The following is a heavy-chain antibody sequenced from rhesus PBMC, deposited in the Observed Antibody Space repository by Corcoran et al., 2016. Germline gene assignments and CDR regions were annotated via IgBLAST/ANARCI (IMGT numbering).Heavy chain of an antibody. J-gene: IGHJ4*01. Sequence: VQLQESGPGLVKPSETLSLTCAVSGGSISSSYGMSWVRQAPGKGLEWVSSISSASSYLYYADSVKGRFTISRDNAKNSLSLQMNSLRAEDTAVYYCTSTVAATGVFDYWGQGVLVTVSS. CDR1: GGSISSSYG. V-gene: IGHV3S16*01. CDR2: ISSASSYL. CDR3: TSTVAATGVFDY. D-gene: IGHD4-29*01.